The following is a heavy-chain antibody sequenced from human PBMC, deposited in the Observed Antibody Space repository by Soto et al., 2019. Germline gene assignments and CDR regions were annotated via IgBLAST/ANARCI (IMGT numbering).Heavy chain of an antibody. CDR2: INPSGGST. CDR1: GYTFTSYY. D-gene: IGHD2-15*01. V-gene: IGHV1-46*03. Sequence: QVQLVQSGAEVKKPGASVKVSCKASGYTFTSYYMHWVRQAPGQGLEWMGIINPSGGSTSYAQKFQGRGTMTRDTATSTVYMELSSLRSEDTAVYYCARDPYCSGGSCLDAFDIWGQGTMVTVSS. CDR3: ARDPYCSGGSCLDAFDI. J-gene: IGHJ3*02.